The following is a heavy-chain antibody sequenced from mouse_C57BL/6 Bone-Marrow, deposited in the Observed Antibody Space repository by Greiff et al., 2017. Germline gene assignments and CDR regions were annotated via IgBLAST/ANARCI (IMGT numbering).Heavy chain of an antibody. CDR2: IDPANGNT. CDR3: ARDYYGSSYEAWFAY. CDR1: GFNIKNTY. V-gene: IGHV14-3*01. J-gene: IGHJ3*01. D-gene: IGHD1-1*01. Sequence: VQLQQSVAELVRPGASVKLSCTASGFNIKNTYMHWVKQRPEQGLEWIGRIDPANGNTKYAPKFQGKATITADTSSNTAYLQLSSLTSEDTAIYYCARDYYGSSYEAWFAYWGQGTLVTVSA.